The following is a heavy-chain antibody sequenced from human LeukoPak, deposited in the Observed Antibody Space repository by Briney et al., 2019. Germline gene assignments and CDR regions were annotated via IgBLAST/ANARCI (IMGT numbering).Heavy chain of an antibody. CDR3: ARDKGAARPLFY. Sequence: GGSLRLSCAASGFTFSSYGMHWVRQAPGKGLEWVAVIWYDGSNKYYADSVKGRFTISRDNSKNTLYLQMNSLRAEDTAVYYCARDKGAARPLFYWGQGTLVTVSS. J-gene: IGHJ4*02. CDR2: IWYDGSNK. D-gene: IGHD1-26*01. V-gene: IGHV3-33*01. CDR1: GFTFSSYG.